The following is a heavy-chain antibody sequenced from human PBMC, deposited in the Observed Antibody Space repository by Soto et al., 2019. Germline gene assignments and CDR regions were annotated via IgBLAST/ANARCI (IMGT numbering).Heavy chain of an antibody. CDR1: GFTFSSYS. V-gene: IGHV3-48*02. J-gene: IGHJ4*02. CDR2: ITSSSTTI. CDR3: ARGSAFNGRSPGFDY. D-gene: IGHD3-3*01. Sequence: PGGSLRLSCAASGFTFSSYSMNWARQAPGKGLEWVSYITSSSTTIYYADSVKGRFTISRDNADNSLYLEMNSLRYEDTAVYYCARGSAFNGRSPGFDYWGQGTLVTVSS.